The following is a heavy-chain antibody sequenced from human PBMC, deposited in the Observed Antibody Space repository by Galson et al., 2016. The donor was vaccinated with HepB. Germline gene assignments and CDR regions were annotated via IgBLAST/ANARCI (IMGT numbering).Heavy chain of an antibody. V-gene: IGHV4-30-4*01. CDR2: ICYSGST. CDR3: ARRTDF. D-gene: IGHD2-2*01. J-gene: IGHJ4*02. CDR1: GGSISSGDYY. Sequence: TLSLTCTVSGGSISSGDYYWTWIRQPPGKGLEWIGYICYSGSTYYNPSLKSRVSISVDTSKNQFSLKVRSVTAADTAMYYCARRTDFWGQGTLVTVSS.